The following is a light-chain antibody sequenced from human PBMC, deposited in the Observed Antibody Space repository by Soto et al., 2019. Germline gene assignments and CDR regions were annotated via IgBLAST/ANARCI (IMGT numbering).Light chain of an antibody. CDR1: QSVSSIY. CDR3: QQYGTSPPWT. J-gene: IGKJ1*01. CDR2: GAS. V-gene: IGKV3-20*01. Sequence: EIVLTQSRGTLSLAPGESATLSCRSIQSVSSIYLAWYQQKPGHAPRLLIYGASSRATGIPDRFSGSGSGTDFTLTISRLEPEDFAVYYCQQYGTSPPWTFGQGTKVDIK.